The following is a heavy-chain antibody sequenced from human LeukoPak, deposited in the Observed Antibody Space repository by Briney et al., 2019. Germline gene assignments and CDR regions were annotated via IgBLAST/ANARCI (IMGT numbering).Heavy chain of an antibody. CDR1: GGSISSSSYY. Sequence: SETLSLTCTVSGGSISSSSYYWGWIRQPPGKGLEWIGSIYYSGSTYYNPSLKSRVTISVDTSKNQFSLKLSSVTAADTAVYYCARHGSIYGGDAFDIWGQGTMVTVSS. CDR2: IYYSGST. CDR3: ARHGSIYGGDAFDI. J-gene: IGHJ3*02. V-gene: IGHV4-39*01. D-gene: IGHD4-23*01.